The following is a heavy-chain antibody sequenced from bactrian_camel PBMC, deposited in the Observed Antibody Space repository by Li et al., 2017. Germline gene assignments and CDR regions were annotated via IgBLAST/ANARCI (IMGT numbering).Heavy chain of an antibody. CDR1: GNLYNLNC. J-gene: IGHJ4*01. V-gene: IGHV3S53*01. Sequence: LVESGGGSVQPGGSLRLSCAASGNLYNLNCLGWFRQSSPGKEREGVAAIDSDGSTRYVMSVKGRFTISKDNDKRTLYLQMNSLKPEDTAMYYCAASPREYCGDNMRLIWRVATARGRGTQVTVS. CDR3: AASPREYCGDNMRLIWRVATA. D-gene: IGHD2*01. CDR2: IDSDGST.